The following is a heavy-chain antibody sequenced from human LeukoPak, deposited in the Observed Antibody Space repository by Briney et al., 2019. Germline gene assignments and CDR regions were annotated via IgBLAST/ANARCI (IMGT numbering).Heavy chain of an antibody. D-gene: IGHD3-9*01. Sequence: GGSLRLSCAASGFPSSSYGMHWVRQAPGKGLEWVAAISNDGNNKFYADSVKGRFTISRDGSKYTLYLQMNSLRAEDTAVYSCARGNYDILTGYYIHYYYYMDVWGKGTTVTISS. V-gene: IGHV3-30*03. CDR1: GFPSSSYG. CDR3: ARGNYDILTGYYIHYYYYMDV. J-gene: IGHJ6*03. CDR2: ISNDGNNK.